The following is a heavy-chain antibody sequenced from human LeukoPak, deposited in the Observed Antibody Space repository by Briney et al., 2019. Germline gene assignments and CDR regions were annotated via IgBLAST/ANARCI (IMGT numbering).Heavy chain of an antibody. CDR2: IYSGGST. Sequence: GGSLRLSCAASGFTVSSNYMSWVRHTPGKGLEWVSLIYSGGSTYYADSVKGRFTISRDNSKNTLYLQMNSLRAEDTAVYYCAKDPYDFWSGYFRSFDYWGQGTLVTVSS. CDR3: AKDPYDFWSGYFRSFDY. D-gene: IGHD3-3*01. J-gene: IGHJ4*02. V-gene: IGHV3-66*01. CDR1: GFTVSSNY.